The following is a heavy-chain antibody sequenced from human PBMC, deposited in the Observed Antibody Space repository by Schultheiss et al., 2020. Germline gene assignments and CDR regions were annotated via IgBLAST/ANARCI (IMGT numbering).Heavy chain of an antibody. J-gene: IGHJ4*02. CDR3: ARETVDTAMVG. V-gene: IGHV4-34*01. CDR2: IYYSGST. CDR1: GGSFSGYY. D-gene: IGHD5-18*01. Sequence: GSLRLSCAVYGGSFSGYYWSWIRQPPGKGLEWIGYIYYSGSTYYNPSLKSRVTISVDTSKNQFSLKLSSVTAADTAVYYCARETVDTAMVGWGQGTLVTVSS.